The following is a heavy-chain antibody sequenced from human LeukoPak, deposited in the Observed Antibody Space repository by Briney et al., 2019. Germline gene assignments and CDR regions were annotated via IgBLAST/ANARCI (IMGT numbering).Heavy chain of an antibody. J-gene: IGHJ4*02. CDR1: GYTFTSYY. Sequence: GASVKVSCKASGYTFTSYYMHWVRQAPGQGLEWMGIINPSGGSTNYAQKLQGRVTMTTDTSTSTAYMELRSLRSDDTAVYYCARVRAYGGNSGFDYWGQGTLVTVSS. V-gene: IGHV1-46*01. CDR3: ARVRAYGGNSGFDY. D-gene: IGHD4-23*01. CDR2: INPSGGST.